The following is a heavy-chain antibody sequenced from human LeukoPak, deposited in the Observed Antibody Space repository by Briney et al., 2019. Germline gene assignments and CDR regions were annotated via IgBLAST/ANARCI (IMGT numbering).Heavy chain of an antibody. CDR1: GFTFSSYG. CDR2: IRYDGSNK. Sequence: PGGSLRLSCAASGFTFSSYGMHWVRQAPGKGLEWVAFIRYDGSNKYYADSVRGRFTISRDNSKNTLYLQMNSLRAEDTAVYYCAKTLYYDSSGLPNWFDPWGQGTLVTVSS. D-gene: IGHD3-22*01. J-gene: IGHJ5*02. CDR3: AKTLYYDSSGLPNWFDP. V-gene: IGHV3-30*02.